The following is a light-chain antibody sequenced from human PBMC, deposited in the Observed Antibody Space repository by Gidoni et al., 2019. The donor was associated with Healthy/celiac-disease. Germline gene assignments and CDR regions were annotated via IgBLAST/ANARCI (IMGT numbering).Light chain of an antibody. Sequence: DIVMTKCTDSLAVSLCERATINFKSSQSVLYSYNNKHSLAWYQQKPVQPPKLLIYWASTRESVVPDRFSGSGSGTYFTLTISILQAEDVAFYSCQQYYSTPCTFGQGTKVEIK. CDR2: WAS. J-gene: IGKJ1*01. CDR3: QQYYSTPCT. V-gene: IGKV4-1*01. CDR1: QSVLYSYNNKHS.